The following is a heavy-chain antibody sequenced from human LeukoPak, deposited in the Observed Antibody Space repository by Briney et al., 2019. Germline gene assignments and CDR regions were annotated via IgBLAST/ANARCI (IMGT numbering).Heavy chain of an antibody. J-gene: IGHJ6*03. D-gene: IGHD2-15*01. CDR3: ARAGLRSCSGGSCYSHYMDV. Sequence: PSETLSLTCAVYGGSLSGYYWSWIRQPPGKGLEWIGEINHSGSTNYNPSLKSRVTISVHTSKNQFSLKLSSVTAADTAVYYCARAGLRSCSGGSCYSHYMDVWGKGTTVTVSS. CDR1: GGSLSGYY. CDR2: INHSGST. V-gene: IGHV4-34*01.